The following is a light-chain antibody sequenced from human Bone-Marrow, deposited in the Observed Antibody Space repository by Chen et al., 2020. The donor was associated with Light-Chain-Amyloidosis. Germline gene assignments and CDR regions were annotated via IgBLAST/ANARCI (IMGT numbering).Light chain of an antibody. J-gene: IGLJ1*01. CDR1: SRDVATYKF. V-gene: IGLV2-23*01. CDR2: EGS. Sequence: QSALTQPRSVSGSPGQSITISCTASSRDVATYKFVSWYQKHPGKAPKFIIYEGSKRPSGVSDRFSGSKSGKTASLTISGLQADDEADYYCLSYAGSFTFVFGTGTKVTVL. CDR3: LSYAGSFTFV.